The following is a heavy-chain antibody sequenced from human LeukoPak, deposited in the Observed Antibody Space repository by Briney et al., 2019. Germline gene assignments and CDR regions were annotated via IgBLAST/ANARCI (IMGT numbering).Heavy chain of an antibody. CDR3: ARLAYCSSTSCYVRIFDY. J-gene: IGHJ4*02. CDR1: GFTFSNYW. CDR2: INQDGSEK. V-gene: IGHV3-7*01. D-gene: IGHD2-2*01. Sequence: HPGGSLRLSCAASGFTFSNYWMSWVRQTPGKGLEWVANINQDGSEKYSVDSVKGRFTISRDNAKNSLYLQMNSLRAEDTAVYYCARLAYCSSTSCYVRIFDYWGQGTLVTVSS.